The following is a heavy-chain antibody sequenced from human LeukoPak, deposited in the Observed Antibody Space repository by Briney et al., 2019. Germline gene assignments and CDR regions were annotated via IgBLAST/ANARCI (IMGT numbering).Heavy chain of an antibody. CDR2: ISGSGGST. Sequence: PGRSLRLSCAASGFTFSTYGMHWVPQAPGKGLEWVSAISGSGGSTYYADSVKGRSTISRDNSKNTLYLQMNSLRAEDTAVYYCAKFGLAGSGRYHDAFDIWGQGTMVTVSS. D-gene: IGHD3-10*01. J-gene: IGHJ3*02. CDR3: AKFGLAGSGRYHDAFDI. V-gene: IGHV3-23*01. CDR1: GFTFSTYG.